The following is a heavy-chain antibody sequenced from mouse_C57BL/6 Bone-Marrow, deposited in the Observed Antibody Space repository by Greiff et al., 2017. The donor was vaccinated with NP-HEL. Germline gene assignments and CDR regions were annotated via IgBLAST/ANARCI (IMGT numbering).Heavy chain of an antibody. D-gene: IGHD1-1*01. CDR2: IYPRSGNT. Sequence: QVQLQQSGAELARPGASVKLSCKASGYTFTSYGISWVKQRTGQGLEWIGEIYPRSGNTYYNEKFKGKATLTADKSSSTAYMELRSLTSEDSAVYFWARGDYYGSSYDWYFDVWGTGTTVTVSS. V-gene: IGHV1-81*01. CDR3: ARGDYYGSSYDWYFDV. J-gene: IGHJ1*03. CDR1: GYTFTSYG.